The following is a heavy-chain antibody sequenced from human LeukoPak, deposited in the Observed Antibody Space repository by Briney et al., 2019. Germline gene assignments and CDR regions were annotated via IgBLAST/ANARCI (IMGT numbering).Heavy chain of an antibody. Sequence: GGSVKVSCEASGYTFTGYYMHWVRQAPGQGLEWMGLINPTGGSTGYAQKFQGRVTMTRDMSTSTDYMELSSLRSEDTAIYYCARDNSVGDNAWWFDPWGQGTLVTVSS. CDR1: GYTFTGYY. D-gene: IGHD1-26*01. CDR3: ARDNSVGDNAWWFDP. CDR2: INPTGGST. J-gene: IGHJ5*02. V-gene: IGHV1-46*01.